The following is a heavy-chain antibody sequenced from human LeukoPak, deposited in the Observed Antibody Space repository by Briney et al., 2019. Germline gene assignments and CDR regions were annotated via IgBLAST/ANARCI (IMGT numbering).Heavy chain of an antibody. Sequence: PGGSLRLSCAASGFTFSSYAMSWVRQAPGKGLEWVSAISGSGGSTYYADSVNGRFAISRDNSKNTLYLQMNSLRAEDTAVYYCASGPLAAAGPLTFDPLGQGTLVTVSP. J-gene: IGHJ5*02. CDR3: ASGPLAAAGPLTFDP. CDR2: ISGSGGST. V-gene: IGHV3-23*01. CDR1: GFTFSSYA. D-gene: IGHD6-13*01.